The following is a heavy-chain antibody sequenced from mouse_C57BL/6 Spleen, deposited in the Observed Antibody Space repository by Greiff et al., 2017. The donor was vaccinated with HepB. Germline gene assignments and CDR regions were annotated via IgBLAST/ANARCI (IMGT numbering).Heavy chain of an antibody. D-gene: IGHD1-1*01. J-gene: IGHJ3*01. Sequence: QVQLQQPGAELVKPGASVKLSCKASGYTFTSYWMHWVKQRPGQGLEWIGMIHPNSGSTNYNEKFKSKATLTVDKSSRTAYMQLSSLTSEDSAVYYCARSEGDYYGSSRTWFAYWGQGTLVTVSA. CDR3: ARSEGDYYGSSRTWFAY. CDR2: IHPNSGST. V-gene: IGHV1-64*01. CDR1: GYTFTSYW.